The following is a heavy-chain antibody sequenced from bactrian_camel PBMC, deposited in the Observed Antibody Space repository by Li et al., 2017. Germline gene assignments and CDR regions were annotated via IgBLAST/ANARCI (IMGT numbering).Heavy chain of an antibody. Sequence: HVQLVESGGGSVQAGGSLRLSCAASRVTDARFCMGWFRQAPGKEREAVAVMRNGGRIMYLADFVKGRFTTSLDSDNNIMYLRMSSLKPEDAGMYYCAADPRRCEEGANEYEYWGQGTQVTVS. CDR2: MRNGGRIM. J-gene: IGHJ4*01. V-gene: IGHV3S1*01. CDR3: AADPRRCEEGANEYEY. CDR1: RVTDARFC.